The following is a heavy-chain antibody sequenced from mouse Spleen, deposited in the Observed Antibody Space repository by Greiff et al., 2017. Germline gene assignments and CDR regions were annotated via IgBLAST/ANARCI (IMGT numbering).Heavy chain of an antibody. CDR3: TRHPYGKTSYWYFDV. CDR2: ISNGCVST. CDR1: GFAFSSYG. Sequence: DVHLVESGRGLVKPEGSLKLSCAASGFAFSSYGMAWVRQTPGKRLEWVATISNGCVSTYYPDNVKGRFPISRDNAKNTLYLQMSSLKSDDTAMYYCTRHPYGKTSYWYFDVWGAGTTVTVSS. V-gene: IGHV5-12-1*01. J-gene: IGHJ1*01. D-gene: IGHD2-1*01.